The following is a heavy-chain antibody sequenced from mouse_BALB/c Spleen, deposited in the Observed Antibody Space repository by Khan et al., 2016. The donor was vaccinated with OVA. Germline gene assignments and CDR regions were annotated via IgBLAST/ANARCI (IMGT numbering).Heavy chain of an antibody. CDR2: IFPGNNDT. CDR3: TRAGYGAFAY. CDR1: GYIFTSYW. V-gene: IGHV1-5*01. J-gene: IGHJ3*01. Sequence: VQLKQSGTVLARPGASVKMSCKASGYIFTSYWMHWVKQRPGQGLEWIGGIFPGNNDTNYNQKIKGRAKLTAVTSASTANMERSSLTNEDSAVYYCTRAGYGAFAYWGQGTLVTVSA. D-gene: IGHD1-1*01.